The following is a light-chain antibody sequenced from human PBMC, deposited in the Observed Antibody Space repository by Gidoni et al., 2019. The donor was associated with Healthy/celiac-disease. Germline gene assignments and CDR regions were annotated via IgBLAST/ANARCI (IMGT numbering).Light chain of an antibody. CDR2: EVS. V-gene: IGLV2-14*01. CDR3: SSYTSSSTLE. J-gene: IGLJ3*02. Sequence: QSALTQPASVSGSPGQSITISCTGTSSDVGGYNYVSWYQQHPGKAPKLMIYEVSNRPTGGSNRVSGSKSGNTASLTSSGLQAEDEADYYCSSYTSSSTLEFGGGTKLTVL. CDR1: SSDVGGYNY.